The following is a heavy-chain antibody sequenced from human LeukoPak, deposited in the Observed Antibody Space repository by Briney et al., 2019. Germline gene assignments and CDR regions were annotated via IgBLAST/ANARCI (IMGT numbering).Heavy chain of an antibody. V-gene: IGHV4-59*01. J-gene: IGHJ4*02. CDR3: ARGISYYDSSGIDY. CDR2: THYSGT. Sequence: SETLSLTCTVSGGSISSYYWSWIRQPPGKGLEWIGYTHYSGTNYNPSLKSRVTISADTSKNQFSLKLSSVTTADTAVYYCARGISYYDSSGIDYWGQGTLVTVSS. D-gene: IGHD3-22*01. CDR1: GGSISSYY.